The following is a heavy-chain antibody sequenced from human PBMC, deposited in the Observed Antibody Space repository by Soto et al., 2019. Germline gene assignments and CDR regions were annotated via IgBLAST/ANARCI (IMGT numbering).Heavy chain of an antibody. Sequence: QVQLVQSGAEVKKPGASVKVSCKTSGYAFASYGISWVRQAPGQGLEWMGWISAHNGNTNYAQKHQGRVTMTTDTSTSTAYMELRSLRSDDTDIYYCARAPPTYGSGGYYAEDFWFDPWGKGTLVTVSS. CDR3: ARAPPTYGSGGYYAEDFWFDP. D-gene: IGHD3-10*01. CDR1: GYAFASYG. V-gene: IGHV1-18*01. CDR2: ISAHNGNT. J-gene: IGHJ5*02.